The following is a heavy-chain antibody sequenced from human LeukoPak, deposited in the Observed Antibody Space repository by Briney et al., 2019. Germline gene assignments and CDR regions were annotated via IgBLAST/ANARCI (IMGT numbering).Heavy chain of an antibody. CDR1: GGTFSSYA. CDR2: IIPIFGTA. CDR3: ARVAKGIAAAGKGWFDP. V-gene: IGHV1-69*05. D-gene: IGHD6-13*01. Sequence: SVKVSCKASGGTFSSYAISWVRQAPGQGLEWMGGIIPIFGTANYAQKFQGRVTITTDESTSTAYMELSSLRSEDTAVYYCARVAKGIAAAGKGWFDPWGQGTLVTVSS. J-gene: IGHJ5*02.